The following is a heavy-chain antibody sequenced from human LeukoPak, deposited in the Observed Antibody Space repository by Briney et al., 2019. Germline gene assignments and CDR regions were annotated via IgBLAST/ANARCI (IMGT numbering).Heavy chain of an antibody. J-gene: IGHJ5*02. V-gene: IGHV3-20*04. CDR3: AREVVAATPWFDP. Sequence: GGSLRLSCADSGFILDDYGMSWVRQAPGKGLEWVSGINWNGGSTGYADSVKGRFTISRDNAKNSLYLQMNSLRAEDTALYYCAREVVAATPWFDPWGQGTLSPSPQ. CDR2: INWNGGST. D-gene: IGHD2-15*01. CDR1: GFILDDYG.